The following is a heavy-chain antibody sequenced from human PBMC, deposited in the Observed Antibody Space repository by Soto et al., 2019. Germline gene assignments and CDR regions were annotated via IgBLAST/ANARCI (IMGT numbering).Heavy chain of an antibody. CDR2: IIPILGIA. Sequence: QVQLVQSGAEVKKPGSSVKVSCKASGGTFSSYTISWVRQAPGQGLEWMGRIIPILGIANYAQKFQGRVTITADKSTSTDYMELSSLRSEDTAVYYWARDQAAAVDYYYGMDVWGQGTTVTVSS. J-gene: IGHJ6*02. D-gene: IGHD6-13*01. CDR1: GGTFSSYT. V-gene: IGHV1-69*08. CDR3: ARDQAAAVDYYYGMDV.